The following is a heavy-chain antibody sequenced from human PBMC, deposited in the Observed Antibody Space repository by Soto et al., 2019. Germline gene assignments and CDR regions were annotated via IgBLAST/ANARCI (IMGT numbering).Heavy chain of an antibody. CDR3: ARDYVEDIVVVPAAMEKGDYYYYMDV. CDR1: GFTFSSYW. CDR2: IKQDGSEK. D-gene: IGHD2-2*01. V-gene: IGHV3-7*01. J-gene: IGHJ6*03. Sequence: GGSLRLSCAASGFTFSSYWMSWVRQAPGKGLEWVANIKQDGSEKYYVDSVKGRFTISRDNAKNSLYLQMNSLRAEDTAVYYCARDYVEDIVVVPAAMEKGDYYYYMDVWGKGTTVTVSS.